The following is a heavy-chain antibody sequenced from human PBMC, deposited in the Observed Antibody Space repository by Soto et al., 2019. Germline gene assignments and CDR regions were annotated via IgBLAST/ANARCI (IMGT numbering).Heavy chain of an antibody. J-gene: IGHJ3*02. Sequence: QVQLVQSGTEVKKPGASVKVSCKASSYTFTNYGISWXXXXXXXXXXXMGWISAYNGDTNYAQKIQGRVTMTTDTPTSTAYMELRXXXSXXXXXXXXAXXXXXXXXXXXXXIWGQGTMVTVS. CDR1: SYTFTNYG. V-gene: IGHV1-18*01. CDR2: ISAYNGDT. CDR3: AXXXXXXXXXXXXXI.